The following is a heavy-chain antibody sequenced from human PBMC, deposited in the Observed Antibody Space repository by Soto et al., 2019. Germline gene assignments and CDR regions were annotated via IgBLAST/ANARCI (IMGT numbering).Heavy chain of an antibody. CDR1: GYTFASYY. Sequence: ASVKVSCKASGYTFASYYMHWVRQAPGQGLEWMGIINPSGGSTSYAQKFQGRVTMTRDTSTSTVYMELSSLRSEDTAVYYCARDMTGSLLKLYRDRSYYYYYGMDVWGQGTTVTVSS. J-gene: IGHJ6*02. D-gene: IGHD3-9*01. CDR2: INPSGGST. CDR3: ARDMTGSLLKLYRDRSYYYYYGMDV. V-gene: IGHV1-46*01.